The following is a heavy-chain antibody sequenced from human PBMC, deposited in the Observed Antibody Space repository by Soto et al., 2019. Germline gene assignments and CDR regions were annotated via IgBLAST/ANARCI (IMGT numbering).Heavy chain of an antibody. J-gene: IGHJ4*02. V-gene: IGHV3-30-3*01. Sequence: GGSLRLSCAASGFTFSSYAMHWVRQAPGKGLEWVAVISYDGSNKYYADSVKGRFTISRDNSKNTLYLQMNSLRAEDTAVYYCARDQRMDLGVYWGAYFDYWGQGTLVTVSS. CDR3: ARDQRMDLGVYWGAYFDY. CDR2: ISYDGSNK. D-gene: IGHD1-26*01. CDR1: GFTFSSYA.